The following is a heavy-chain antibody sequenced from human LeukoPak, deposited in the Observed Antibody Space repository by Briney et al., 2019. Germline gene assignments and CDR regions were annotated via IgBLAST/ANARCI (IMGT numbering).Heavy chain of an antibody. CDR3: ARSRGYSFDY. CDR2: INYSGST. J-gene: IGHJ4*02. CDR1: GGSISSSY. V-gene: IGHV4-59*12. Sequence: SETLSLTCSVSGGSISSSYWSWIRQPPGKGLGWIGYINYSGSTNYNPSLKSRVTISVDTSKNQFSLKLSSVTAADTAVYYCARSRGYSFDYWGQGTLVTVSS.